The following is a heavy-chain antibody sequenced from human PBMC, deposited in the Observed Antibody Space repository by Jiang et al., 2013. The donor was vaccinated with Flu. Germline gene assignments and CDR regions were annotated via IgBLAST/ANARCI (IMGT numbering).Heavy chain of an antibody. D-gene: IGHD3-22*01. J-gene: IGHJ3*02. CDR1: GGSFSGYY. Sequence: LLKPSETLSLTCAVYGGSFSGYYWSWIRQPPGKGLEWIGEINHSGSTNYNPSLKSRVTISVDTSKNQFSLKLSSVTAADTAVYYCARGRRITMIVVVPRGAFDIWGQGTMVTVSS. CDR2: INHSGST. V-gene: IGHV4-34*01. CDR3: ARGRRITMIVVVPRGAFDI.